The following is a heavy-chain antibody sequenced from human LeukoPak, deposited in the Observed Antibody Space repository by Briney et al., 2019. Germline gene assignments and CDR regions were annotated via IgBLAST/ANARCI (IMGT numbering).Heavy chain of an antibody. J-gene: IGHJ5*02. CDR1: GGSISSSSYY. CDR2: INHSGST. CDR3: ARGPSPNWFDP. Sequence: SETLSLTCTVSGGSISSSSYYWGWIRQPPGKGLEWIGEINHSGSTNYNPSLKSRVTISVDTSKNQFSLKLSSVTAADTAVYYCARGPSPNWFDPWGQGTLVTVSS. V-gene: IGHV4-39*07.